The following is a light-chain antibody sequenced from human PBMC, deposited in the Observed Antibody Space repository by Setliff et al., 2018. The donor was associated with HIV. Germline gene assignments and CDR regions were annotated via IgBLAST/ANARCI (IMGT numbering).Light chain of an antibody. CDR3: ATWDDSLNGFYV. CDR2: RNS. V-gene: IGLV1-44*01. CDR1: SSNIPSNN. Sequence: QSVLTQPPSISGIPGQRVTISCSGSSSNIPSNNVVWYQQLPGSAPKLLIDRNSQRPSGVPDRFPGSKSGPSAYLAINGLQSEDEADYYCATWDDSLNGFYVFGSGTKVTVL. J-gene: IGLJ1*01.